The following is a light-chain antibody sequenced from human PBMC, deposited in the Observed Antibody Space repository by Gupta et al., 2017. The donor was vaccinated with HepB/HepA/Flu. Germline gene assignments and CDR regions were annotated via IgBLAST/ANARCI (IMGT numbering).Light chain of an antibody. Sequence: EIVMTQSPATLSVSPGERATLSCRASQSVRSNLDWYKQKPRQAPRLLIYGASTRDTGITARFSGSGYGREFPLTISSRQSEEFAVYYCQQDNNWPPLTFGGGTKVEIK. CDR2: GAS. J-gene: IGKJ4*01. V-gene: IGKV3-15*01. CDR1: QSVRSN. CDR3: QQDNNWPPLT.